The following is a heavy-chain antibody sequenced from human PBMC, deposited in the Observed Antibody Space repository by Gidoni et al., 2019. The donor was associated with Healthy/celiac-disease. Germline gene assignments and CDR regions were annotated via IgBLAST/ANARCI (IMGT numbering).Heavy chain of an antibody. J-gene: IGHJ6*02. CDR2: IYPGDSDT. CDR1: GYSFTSYW. Sequence: EVQLVQSGAEVQKHGEALKISGKGSGYSFTSYWIGWVRQMPGKGREWMGIIYPGDSDTSDGTSCQGKVTSAADKSISTAYRQWSSLKASDTAMYYCARRGLWFGEGSVREPGGMDVWGQGTTVTVSS. CDR3: ARRGLWFGEGSVREPGGMDV. V-gene: IGHV5-51*01. D-gene: IGHD3-10*01.